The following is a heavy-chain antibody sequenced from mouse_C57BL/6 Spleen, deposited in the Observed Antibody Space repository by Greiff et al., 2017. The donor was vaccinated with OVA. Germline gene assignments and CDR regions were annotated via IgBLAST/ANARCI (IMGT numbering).Heavy chain of an antibody. CDR3: ARIGNYYGSSYDWYFDV. Sequence: VQLKESGPELVKPGASVKISCKASGYSFTGYYMHWVKQSSEKSLEWIGEINPSTGGTSYNQKFKGKATLTVDKSSSTAYMQLKSLTSEDSAVYYCARIGNYYGSSYDWYFDVWGTGTTVTVSS. CDR2: INPSTGGT. D-gene: IGHD1-1*01. CDR1: GYSFTGYY. J-gene: IGHJ1*03. V-gene: IGHV1-43*01.